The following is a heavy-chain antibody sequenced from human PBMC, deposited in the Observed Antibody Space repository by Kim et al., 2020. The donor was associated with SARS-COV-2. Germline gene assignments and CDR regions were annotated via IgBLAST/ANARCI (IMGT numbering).Heavy chain of an antibody. CDR1: GYTFTSYA. D-gene: IGHD1-20*01. V-gene: IGHV7-4-1*02. CDR2: INTNTGNP. CDR3: ARGPPSITGYPVGYYYYYYGMDV. J-gene: IGHJ6*02. Sequence: ASVKVSCKASGYTFTSYAMNWVRQAPGQGLEWMGWINTNTGNPTYAQGFTGRFVFSLDTSVSTAYLQISSLKAEDTAVYYCARGPPSITGYPVGYYYYYYGMDVWGQGTTVTVSS.